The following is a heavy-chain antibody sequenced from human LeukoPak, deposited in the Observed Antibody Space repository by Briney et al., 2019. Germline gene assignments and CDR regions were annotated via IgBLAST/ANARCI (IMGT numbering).Heavy chain of an antibody. J-gene: IGHJ4*02. CDR1: GGSVSSGSYY. CDR2: IYYSGST. Sequence: SETLSLTCTVSGGSVSSGSYYWSWIRQPPGKGLEWIGYIYYSGSTNYNPSLKSRVTISVDKSKNQFSLKLSSVTAADTAVYYCARSSGSDSVYSDYWGQGTLVTVSS. CDR3: ARSSGSDSVYSDY. D-gene: IGHD5-12*01. V-gene: IGHV4-61*01.